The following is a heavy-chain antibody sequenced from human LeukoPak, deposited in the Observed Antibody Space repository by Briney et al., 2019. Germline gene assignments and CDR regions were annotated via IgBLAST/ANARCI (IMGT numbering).Heavy chain of an antibody. J-gene: IGHJ4*02. Sequence: SETLSLTCAVYGGSFSGYYWSWIRQPPGKGLEWIGEIDHSGSTNYNPSLKSRVTISVDTSKNQFSLKLSSVTAADTAVYYCARHGSIQLSYFDYWGQGTLVTVSS. CDR3: ARHGSIQLSYFDY. V-gene: IGHV4-34*01. CDR2: IDHSGST. D-gene: IGHD5-18*01. CDR1: GGSFSGYY.